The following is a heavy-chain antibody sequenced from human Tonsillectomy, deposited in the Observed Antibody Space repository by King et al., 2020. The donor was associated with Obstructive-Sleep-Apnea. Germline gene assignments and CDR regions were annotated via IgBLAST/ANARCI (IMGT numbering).Heavy chain of an antibody. J-gene: IGHJ4*02. Sequence: VQLQESGPGLVKPSQTLSLTCTVSGGSISISGYFWSWIRQHPGEGLEWIGNMYNRGNTYYHPSLKSRLTISVDTSKNQFSPKLSSVTAADTAVYYCAGMDSSAWEFDFWGQGTLVTVSS. V-gene: IGHV4-31*03. CDR2: MYNRGNT. D-gene: IGHD6-19*01. CDR1: GGSISISGYF. CDR3: AGMDSSAWEFDF.